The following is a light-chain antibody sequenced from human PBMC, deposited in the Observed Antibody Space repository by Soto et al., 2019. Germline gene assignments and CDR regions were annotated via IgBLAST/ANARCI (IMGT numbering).Light chain of an antibody. CDR3: NSYASGSSHVV. CDR1: SSDIGGYDY. Sequence: QSALTPPASVSGSPGQSITLSCTGTSSDIGGYDYVSWYQRHPGKAPKLIIYDVNNQPSGVSNRFSGSKSGNTASLTISGLQAEDEADYYCNSYASGSSHVVFGGGTKLTVL. CDR2: DVN. V-gene: IGLV2-14*01. J-gene: IGLJ2*01.